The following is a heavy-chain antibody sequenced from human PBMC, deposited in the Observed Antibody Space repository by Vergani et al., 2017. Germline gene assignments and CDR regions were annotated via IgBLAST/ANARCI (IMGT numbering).Heavy chain of an antibody. Sequence: EVQLVESGGGLVQPGGSLRLSCAASGFTFSSYEMNWVRQAPGKGLEWVSYISSSGSTIYYADSVKGRFTISRDNAKNSLYLQRNSLRAEDTAVYYCARRGGYCSSTSCYSAYYYYYYMDVWGKGTTVTVSS. CDR2: ISSSGSTI. CDR3: ARRGGYCSSTSCYSAYYYYYYMDV. J-gene: IGHJ6*03. V-gene: IGHV3-48*03. D-gene: IGHD2-2*01. CDR1: GFTFSSYE.